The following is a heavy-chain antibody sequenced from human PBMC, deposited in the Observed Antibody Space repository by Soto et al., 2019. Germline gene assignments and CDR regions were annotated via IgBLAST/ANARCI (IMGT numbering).Heavy chain of an antibody. Sequence: PSETLSLTCGVYGGSFSGYYWSWIRQPPWKGLEWIGEISRSGTTNFNPSLKSRVTISVDTSKNHFSLRLNSVTAADTAVYYCARGPYYYDSSAYYYALAFDIWGHGTLVTVSS. V-gene: IGHV4-34*01. CDR2: ISRSGTT. D-gene: IGHD3-22*01. CDR3: ARGPYYYDSSAYYYALAFDI. J-gene: IGHJ3*02. CDR1: GGSFSGYY.